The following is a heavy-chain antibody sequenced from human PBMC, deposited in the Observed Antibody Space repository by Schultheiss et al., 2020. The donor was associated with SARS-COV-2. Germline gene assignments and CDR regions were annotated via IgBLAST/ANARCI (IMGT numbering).Heavy chain of an antibody. J-gene: IGHJ4*02. V-gene: IGHV3-23*01. CDR1: GYTFTGYY. CDR2: ISGSGGST. Sequence: SCKASGYTFTGYYMHWVRQAPGQGLEWVSAISGSGGSTSYADSVKGRFTISRDNSKNTLYLQMNSLRAEDTAVYYCAKDIDAVTTAEFDYWGQGTLVTVSS. D-gene: IGHD4-17*01. CDR3: AKDIDAVTTAEFDY.